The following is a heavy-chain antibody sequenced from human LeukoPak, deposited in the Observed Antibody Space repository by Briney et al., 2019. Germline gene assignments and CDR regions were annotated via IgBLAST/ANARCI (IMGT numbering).Heavy chain of an antibody. CDR1: GGSFSGYY. Sequence: SETLSFTCAVYGGSFSGYYWSWIRQPPGKGLEWIGEINHSGSTNYNPSLKSRVTISVDTSKNQFSLKLSSVTAADTAVYYCAREKGTIRKRYFDYWGQGTLVTVSS. J-gene: IGHJ4*02. CDR2: INHSGST. V-gene: IGHV4-34*01. CDR3: AREKGTIRKRYFDY. D-gene: IGHD2-21*01.